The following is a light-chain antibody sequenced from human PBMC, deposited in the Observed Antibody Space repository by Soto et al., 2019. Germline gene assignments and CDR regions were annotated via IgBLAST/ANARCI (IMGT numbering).Light chain of an antibody. V-gene: IGKV1-33*01. CDR2: DAS. CDR3: QHSNHLPL. J-gene: IGKJ3*01. CDR1: QDIGTH. Sequence: DIQMTQSPPSLSASVGDRVTITCQASQDIGTHLNWYQHKPGKAPNLVIYDASNLETGVPSRFSGGGSGTDFTFTISSLRPEDIATYYCQHSNHLPLFGPGTKVDF.